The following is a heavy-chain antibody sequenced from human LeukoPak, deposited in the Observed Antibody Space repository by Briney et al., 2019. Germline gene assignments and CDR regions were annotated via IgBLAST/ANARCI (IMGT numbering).Heavy chain of an antibody. J-gene: IGHJ4*02. CDR1: GYTFTGYY. CDR3: VQFELDY. V-gene: IGHV1-2*02. D-gene: IGHD1-7*01. Sequence: ASVKVSCKASGYTFTGYYMHWVRQAPGQGLEWMGWINPNTGGTNYAQKFQGRVTMTRGTSISTAYMDSSRLRSDDTAVYYCVQFELDYWGQGTLVTVSS. CDR2: INPNTGGT.